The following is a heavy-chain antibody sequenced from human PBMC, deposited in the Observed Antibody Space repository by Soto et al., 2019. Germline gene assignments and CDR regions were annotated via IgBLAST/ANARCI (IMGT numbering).Heavy chain of an antibody. CDR1: GGTFSSYA. CDR3: ASTRTIFGVVIVYNWFDP. CDR2: IIPIFGTA. Sequence: SVKVSCKASGGTFSSYAISWVRQAPGQGLEWMGGIIPIFGTANYAQKFQGRVTITADESTGTAYMELSSLRSEDTAVYYCASTRTIFGVVIVYNWFDPGGQGTLVTVSS. V-gene: IGHV1-69*13. D-gene: IGHD3-3*01. J-gene: IGHJ5*02.